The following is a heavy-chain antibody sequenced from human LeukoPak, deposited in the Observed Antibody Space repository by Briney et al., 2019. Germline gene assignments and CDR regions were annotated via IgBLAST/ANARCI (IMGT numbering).Heavy chain of an antibody. D-gene: IGHD3-16*01. CDR3: ASQKNWGNWFNP. CDR2: INPSGGST. CDR1: GYTFTSYY. J-gene: IGHJ5*02. Sequence: ASVKVSCKASGYTFTSYYMHWVRQAPGQGLEWMGIINPSGGSTNYAQKFQGRVTMTRDMSTSTVYMELSSLRSEDTAVYYCASQKNWGNWFNPWGQGTLVTVSS. V-gene: IGHV1-46*01.